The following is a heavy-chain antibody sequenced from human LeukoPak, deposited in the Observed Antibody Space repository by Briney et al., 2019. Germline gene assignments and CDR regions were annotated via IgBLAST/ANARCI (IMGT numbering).Heavy chain of an antibody. CDR1: GFTFSSYW. CDR3: ARASTVTYYFDY. J-gene: IGHJ4*02. V-gene: IGHV3-74*01. D-gene: IGHD4-11*01. CDR2: INSDGSST. Sequence: PGGSLRLSCAASGFTFSSYWMHWVRQAPGKGLVWVSRINSDGSSTSYADSVKGRFTISRDNAKNTLYLQMNSPRAEDTAVYYCARASTVTYYFDYWGQGTLVTVSS.